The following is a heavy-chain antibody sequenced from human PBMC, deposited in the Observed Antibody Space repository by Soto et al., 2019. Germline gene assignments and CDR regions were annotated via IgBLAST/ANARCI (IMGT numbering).Heavy chain of an antibody. CDR2: ISAYNGNT. D-gene: IGHD4-17*01. CDR3: ARDYGDYVPPPYFDY. V-gene: IGHV1-18*01. Sequence: GASVKVSCKASGYTFTSYGISWVRQAPGQGLEWMGWISAYNGNTNYAQKLQGRVTMTTDTSTSTAYMELRSLRSDDTAVYYCARDYGDYVPPPYFDYWGQGTLVTVSS. CDR1: GYTFTSYG. J-gene: IGHJ4*02.